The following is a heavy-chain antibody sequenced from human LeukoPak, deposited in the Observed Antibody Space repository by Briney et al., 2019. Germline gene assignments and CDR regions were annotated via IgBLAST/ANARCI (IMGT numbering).Heavy chain of an antibody. D-gene: IGHD2-15*01. CDR2: INTDGSST. CDR1: GFTFSSYW. V-gene: IGHV3-74*01. CDR3: AVTWGRSGGAFDI. Sequence: GGSLRLSCAASGFTFSSYWMHWVRQAPGKGLVWVSRINTDGSSTTYADSVKGRFTISRDNAKNTLYLQMNSLRAEDTAVYYCAVTWGRSGGAFDIWGQGTIVTVSS. J-gene: IGHJ3*02.